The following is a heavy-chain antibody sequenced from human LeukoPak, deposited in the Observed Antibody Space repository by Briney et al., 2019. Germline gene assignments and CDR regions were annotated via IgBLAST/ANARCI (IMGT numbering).Heavy chain of an antibody. CDR1: GGSISSYY. V-gene: IGHV4-59*08. J-gene: IGHJ5*02. D-gene: IGHD6-13*01. CDR3: ARQKTAGAAAGTSWFDP. CDR2: IYYSGST. Sequence: TSETLSLTCTVSGGSISSYYWSWIRQPPGKGLEWIGYIYYSGSTNYNPSLKSRVAISVDTSKNQFSLKLSSVTAADTAVYYCARQKTAGAAAGTSWFDPWGQGTLVTVSS.